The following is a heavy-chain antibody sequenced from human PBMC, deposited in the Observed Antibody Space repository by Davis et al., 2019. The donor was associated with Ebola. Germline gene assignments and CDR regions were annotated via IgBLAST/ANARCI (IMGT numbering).Heavy chain of an antibody. CDR2: ISWNSGSI. V-gene: IGHV3-9*01. J-gene: IGHJ4*02. D-gene: IGHD2-21*02. CDR3: ARGIVVVTAAQSFFDY. Sequence: SLKISCAASGFTFDDYAMHWVRQAPGKGLEWVSGISWNSGSIGYADSAKGRFTISRDNAKNSLYLQMNSLRAEDTAVYYCARGIVVVTAAQSFFDYWGQGTLVTVSS. CDR1: GFTFDDYA.